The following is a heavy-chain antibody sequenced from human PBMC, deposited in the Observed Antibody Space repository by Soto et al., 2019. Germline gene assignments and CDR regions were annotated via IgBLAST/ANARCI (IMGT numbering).Heavy chain of an antibody. CDR2: MNAKSGDT. J-gene: IGHJ6*02. Sequence: QAHLEQSGAEVKRPGASVKVSCKASGYTFSDFDINWLRQASGQGPEWMGWMNAKSGDTFFAQRFQGKFNMTWDTSLSTAYMEVVSLTSADTAIYYCARGNPFNYAGFDVWGQGTTVAVSS. CDR1: GYTFSDFD. V-gene: IGHV1-8*01. D-gene: IGHD3-16*01. CDR3: ARGNPFNYAGFDV.